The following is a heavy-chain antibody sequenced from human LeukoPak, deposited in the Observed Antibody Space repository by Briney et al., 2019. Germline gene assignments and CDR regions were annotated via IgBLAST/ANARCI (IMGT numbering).Heavy chain of an antibody. CDR3: ARDAAAAGAERRLDY. J-gene: IGHJ4*02. D-gene: IGHD6-13*01. V-gene: IGHV4-34*01. Sequence: PSETLSLTRAVYGGSFSGYYWSWIRQPPGKGPEWIGEINHSGSTNYNPSLKSRVTISVATSKNQFSLKLSSVTAADTAVYYCARDAAAAGAERRLDYWGQGTLVTVSS. CDR2: INHSGST. CDR1: GGSFSGYY.